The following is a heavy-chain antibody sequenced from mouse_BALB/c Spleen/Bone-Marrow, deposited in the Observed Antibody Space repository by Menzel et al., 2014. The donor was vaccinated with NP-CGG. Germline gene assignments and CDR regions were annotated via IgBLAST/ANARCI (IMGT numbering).Heavy chain of an antibody. D-gene: IGHD6-1*01. V-gene: IGHV2-9*02. CDR3: ASNPCFDY. CDR2: IWAGGST. Sequence: VQRVESGPGLVAPSQSLSITCTVSGFSLTSYGVHWVRQPPGKGLEWLGVIWAGGSTNYNSALMSRLSISKDNSKSQVFLKMNSLQTYDTAMYYCASNPCFDYWGQGTTLTVSS. J-gene: IGHJ2*01. CDR1: GFSLTSYG.